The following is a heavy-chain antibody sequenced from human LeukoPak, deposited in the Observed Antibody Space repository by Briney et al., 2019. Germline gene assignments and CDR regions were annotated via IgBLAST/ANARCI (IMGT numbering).Heavy chain of an antibody. J-gene: IGHJ5*02. CDR3: ASRVSSSWYNWFDP. V-gene: IGHV4-59*01. CDR2: IYYSGST. Sequence: SETLSLTCTVSGGSISSYYWSWIRQPPGKGLEWIGYIYYSGSTNYNPSLKSRVTISVDTSKNQFSLKLSSVTAADTAVYYCASRVSSSWYNWFDPWGQGTLVTVSS. D-gene: IGHD6-13*01. CDR1: GGSISSYY.